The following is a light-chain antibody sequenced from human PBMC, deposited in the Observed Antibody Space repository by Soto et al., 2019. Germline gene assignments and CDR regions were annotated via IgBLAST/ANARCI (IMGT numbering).Light chain of an antibody. J-gene: IGLJ3*02. Sequence: QSALTQPTSASGSPGQSVTISCTGTSSDVRGYNYVSWYQQHPGKAPKLMIYEVTKRPSGVPDRFSGSKSGNTASLTVSGLQAEDEADYYCSSYAGSTNRMFGGGTQLTVL. CDR2: EVT. V-gene: IGLV2-8*01. CDR1: SSDVRGYNY. CDR3: SSYAGSTNRM.